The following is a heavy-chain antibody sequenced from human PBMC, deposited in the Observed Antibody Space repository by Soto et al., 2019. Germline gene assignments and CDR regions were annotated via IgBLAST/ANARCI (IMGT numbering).Heavy chain of an antibody. CDR2: ISGSGGNT. CDR3: AKDPSIAALNWFDP. CDR1: GFTFSSYA. J-gene: IGHJ5*02. D-gene: IGHD6-6*01. Sequence: EVQLLESGGGLVQPGGSLRLSCAASGFTFSSYAMSSVRQAPGKGLEWVSTISGSGGNTYYADSVKGRFTISRDNSKNTLYLQMNSLRAEDTAVYYCAKDPSIAALNWFDPWGQGTLVTVSS. V-gene: IGHV3-23*01.